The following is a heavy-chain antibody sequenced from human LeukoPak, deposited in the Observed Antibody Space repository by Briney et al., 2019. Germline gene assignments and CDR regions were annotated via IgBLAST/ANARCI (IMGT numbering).Heavy chain of an antibody. V-gene: IGHV4-30-4*01. Sequence: PSETLSLTCSVSDVSISSFYWSWIRQPPGKGLEWIGYIYYSGSTYYNPSLKSRVTISVDTSKNQFSLKLSSVTAADTAVYYRARGRTWQQLAWFDPWGQGTLVTVSS. CDR1: DVSISSFY. J-gene: IGHJ5*02. CDR3: ARGRTWQQLAWFDP. D-gene: IGHD6-13*01. CDR2: IYYSGST.